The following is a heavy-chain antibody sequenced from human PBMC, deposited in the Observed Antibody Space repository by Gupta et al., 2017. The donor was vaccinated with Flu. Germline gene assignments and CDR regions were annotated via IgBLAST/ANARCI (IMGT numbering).Heavy chain of an antibody. CDR2: IKQDGSEK. V-gene: IGHV3-7*04. CDR1: GSTFHSYW. J-gene: IGHJ4*02. CDR3: ARARSNYGAWGDY. D-gene: IGHD4-4*01. Sequence: VPLVDCGGGVVQRGGSLGHSCEASGSTFHSYWMICVRQARGKGMEWVANIKQDGSEKYYVDSVKGRFTISRDNAKNSLYLQMNSLRAEDTAVYYCARARSNYGAWGDYWGQGTLVTVSS.